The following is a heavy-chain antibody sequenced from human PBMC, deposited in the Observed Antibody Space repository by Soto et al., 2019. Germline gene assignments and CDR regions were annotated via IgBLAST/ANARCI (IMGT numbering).Heavy chain of an antibody. CDR3: AAGDSSGYYGG. D-gene: IGHD3-22*01. V-gene: IGHV1-58*01. J-gene: IGHJ4*02. CDR1: GFTFTSSS. CDR2: ITVGTGNT. Sequence: SVKVSCKASGFTFTSSSVQWVRQARGQRLEWTGWITVGTGNTNYAQKFQERVTITRDMSTSTAYMELSNLRSEDTAVYYCAAGDSSGYYGGWGQGTQVTVSS.